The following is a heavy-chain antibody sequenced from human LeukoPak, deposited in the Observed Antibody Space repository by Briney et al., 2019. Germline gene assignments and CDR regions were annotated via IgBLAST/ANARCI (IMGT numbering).Heavy chain of an antibody. D-gene: IGHD3-3*01. Sequence: ASVKVSCKASGYTFTSYYMHWVRQAPGQGLEWMGIINPSGGSTSYAQKFQGRVTMTRDTSTSTVYMKLSSLRSEDTAVYYCARALYYDFWSGYYKEENWFDPWGQGTLVTVSS. CDR3: ARALYYDFWSGYYKEENWFDP. V-gene: IGHV1-46*01. CDR2: INPSGGST. J-gene: IGHJ5*02. CDR1: GYTFTSYY.